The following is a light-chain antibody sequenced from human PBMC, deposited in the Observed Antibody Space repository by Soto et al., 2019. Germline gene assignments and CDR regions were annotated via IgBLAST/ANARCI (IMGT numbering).Light chain of an antibody. J-gene: IGKJ3*01. CDR2: DAA. CDR1: QNINTY. CDR3: QQTYSAPFT. V-gene: IGKV1-39*01. Sequence: IQLTQSPYSLSAAVGDRVTIACRASQNINTYLNWYQQKPWKAPKLLIVDAAILQSGVPSRFSVGGSRTDFTLTITSLQPEDCAPYYCQQTYSAPFTLGPWTKVYIK.